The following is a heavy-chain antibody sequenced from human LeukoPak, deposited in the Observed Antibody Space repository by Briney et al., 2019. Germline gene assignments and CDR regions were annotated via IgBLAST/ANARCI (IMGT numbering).Heavy chain of an antibody. D-gene: IGHD3-16*02. Sequence: SETLSLTCTVSGGSISISDYFWGWIRQPPGKGLEWIGYIYYSGSTNYNPSLKSRVTISVDTSKNQFSLKLSSVTAADTAVYYCARGYDYVWGSHRALGYWGQGTLVTVSS. CDR2: IYYSGST. J-gene: IGHJ4*02. V-gene: IGHV4-61*08. CDR3: ARGYDYVWGSHRALGY. CDR1: GGSISISDYF.